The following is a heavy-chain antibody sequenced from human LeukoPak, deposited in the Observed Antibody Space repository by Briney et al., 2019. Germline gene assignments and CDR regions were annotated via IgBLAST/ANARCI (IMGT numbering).Heavy chain of an antibody. CDR1: GGSISSSYW. CDR3: ARGLAAARVFAY. Sequence: SETLSLTCAVSGGSISSSYWWSWVRQPPGKGLEWIGEVHHSGNTKYSPSFRSRVTMSVDNSKNQFSLKMSSVTAADTAVYYCARGLAAARVFAYWGQGNLVTVSS. D-gene: IGHD6-13*01. V-gene: IGHV4-4*02. CDR2: VHHSGNT. J-gene: IGHJ4*02.